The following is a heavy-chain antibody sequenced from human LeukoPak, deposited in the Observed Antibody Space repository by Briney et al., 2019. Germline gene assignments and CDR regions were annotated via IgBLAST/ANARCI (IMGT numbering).Heavy chain of an antibody. V-gene: IGHV3-20*04. CDR1: GFTFDDYG. CDR3: ATWPYCSSTSCPDAFDI. Sequence: GGSLRLSCAASGFTFDDYGMSWVRQAPGKGLEWVSGINWNGGSTGYADSVKGRFTISRDNAKNSLYLQMNSLRAEDTALYYCATWPYCSSTSCPDAFDIWGQGTMVTVSS. D-gene: IGHD2-2*01. CDR2: INWNGGST. J-gene: IGHJ3*02.